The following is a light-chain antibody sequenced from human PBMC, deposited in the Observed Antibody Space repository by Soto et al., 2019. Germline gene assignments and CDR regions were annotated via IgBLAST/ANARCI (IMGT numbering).Light chain of an antibody. Sequence: EIVLTQSPVTLSLSPGERATLSCGASQSISSYLAWYQQKPGLAPRLLIYDASSRATGIPDRFSGSGSGTDFTLTISRLEPEDFAVYYCQQYINLWTFGQGTKVDIK. V-gene: IGKV3D-20*01. CDR3: QQYINLWT. CDR1: QSISSY. J-gene: IGKJ1*01. CDR2: DAS.